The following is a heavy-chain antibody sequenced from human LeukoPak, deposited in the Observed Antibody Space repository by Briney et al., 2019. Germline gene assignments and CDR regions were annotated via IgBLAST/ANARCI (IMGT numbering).Heavy chain of an antibody. D-gene: IGHD6-13*01. J-gene: IGHJ4*02. V-gene: IGHV1-2*02. CDR1: GYTFTGYY. CDR2: IRPNSGGT. CDR3: ARASSRPFDY. Sequence: ASVEVSCKASGYTFTGYYMHWVRQAPGQGLEWMGWIRPNSGGTHYAQNFQGRVIMTRDTSRSTAYMELSSLRSDDTAKYYCARASSRPFDYWGQGTLVTVSS.